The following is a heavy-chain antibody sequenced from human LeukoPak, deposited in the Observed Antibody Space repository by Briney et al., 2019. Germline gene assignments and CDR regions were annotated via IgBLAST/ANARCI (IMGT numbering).Heavy chain of an antibody. CDR3: ARGPYGLPDC. CDR1: GGSISSGSYY. CDR2: IYTSGST. D-gene: IGHD3-16*01. J-gene: IGHJ4*02. Sequence: SETLSLTCTVSGGSISSGSYYWSWIRQPAGKGLEWIGRIYTSGSTNYNPSLKSRVTISVDTSKNQFSLKLSSVTAADTAVYYCARGPYGLPDCWGQGTLVTVSS. V-gene: IGHV4-61*02.